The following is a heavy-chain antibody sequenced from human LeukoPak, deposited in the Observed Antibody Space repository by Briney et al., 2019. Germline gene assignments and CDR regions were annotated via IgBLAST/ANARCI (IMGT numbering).Heavy chain of an antibody. Sequence: GGSLRLSCADSGFTFSSYAMSWVRQAPGKGLEWVSGISGSGKNIYYADSVKGRFTISRDNPKNTLYLQMHSLRAEDTAVYFCAKFTGYFDYLQHWGQGTLVTVSS. D-gene: IGHD5-18*01. J-gene: IGHJ1*01. CDR3: AKFTGYFDYLQH. CDR1: GFTFSSYA. CDR2: ISGSGKNI. V-gene: IGHV3-23*01.